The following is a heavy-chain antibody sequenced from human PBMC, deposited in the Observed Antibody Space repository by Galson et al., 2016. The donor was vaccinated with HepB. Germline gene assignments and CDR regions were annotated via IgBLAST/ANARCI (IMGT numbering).Heavy chain of an antibody. V-gene: IGHV3-15*01. CDR1: GFTFSDAW. CDR3: TISDFSDY. D-gene: IGHD4-11*01. CDR2: ILSKAHGGTT. J-gene: IGHJ4*02. Sequence: SLRLSCAASGFTFSDAWMMWVRQAPGKGLEWVGRILSKAHGGTTHYAAPVKGRFTISRDDSENTLYLQMNSLKIEDTAIYYSTISDFSDYWGQGTLVTVSS.